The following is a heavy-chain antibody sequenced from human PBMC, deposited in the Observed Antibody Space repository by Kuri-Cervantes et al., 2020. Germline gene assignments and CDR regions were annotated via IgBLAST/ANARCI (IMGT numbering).Heavy chain of an antibody. Sequence: ESLKISCAVYGASFSPYYWNWIRQPPGKGLEWIGYIYYSGSTNYNPSLKGRVTISVDTSKNQFSLKLSSVTAADTAVYYCARDGDGPFDYWGQGTLVTVSS. CDR3: ARDGDGPFDY. CDR2: IYYSGST. V-gene: IGHV4-59*13. CDR1: GASFSPYY. J-gene: IGHJ4*02. D-gene: IGHD5-24*01.